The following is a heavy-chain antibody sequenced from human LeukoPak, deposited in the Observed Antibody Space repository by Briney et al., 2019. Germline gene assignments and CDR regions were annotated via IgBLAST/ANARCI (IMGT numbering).Heavy chain of an antibody. Sequence: SETLSLTCTVSGYSISSDYYWGWIRQPPGKGLEWIGSIYHSGSTYYNPSLKSRVTISVDTSKNQFSLKLSSVTAADTAVYYCARDPTFDYWGQGTLVTVSS. CDR3: ARDPTFDY. CDR1: GYSISSDYY. J-gene: IGHJ4*02. V-gene: IGHV4-38-2*02. CDR2: IYHSGST.